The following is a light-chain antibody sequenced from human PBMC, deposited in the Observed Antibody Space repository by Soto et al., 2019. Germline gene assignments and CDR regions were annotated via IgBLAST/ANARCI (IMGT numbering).Light chain of an antibody. CDR1: SSDVGGYNF. CDR3: CSYAGSYTWV. V-gene: IGLV2-11*01. Sequence: QSALTQPRSVSGYPGQSVTISCTGTSSDVGGYNFVSWYQQHPGKAPKLMIYDVSKRPSGVPDPFSGSKSGNTASLTISGLQAEDEADYYCCSYAGSYTWVFGGGTKLTVL. CDR2: DVS. J-gene: IGLJ3*02.